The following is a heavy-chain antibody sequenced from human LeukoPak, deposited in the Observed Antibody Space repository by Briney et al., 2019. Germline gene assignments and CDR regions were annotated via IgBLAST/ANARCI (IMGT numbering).Heavy chain of an antibody. V-gene: IGHV4-31*11. D-gene: IGHD3-22*01. CDR1: GGSFSGYY. J-gene: IGHJ4*02. CDR3: ARDSYYYDSSGYYD. Sequence: SETLSLTCAVYGGSFSGYYWSWIRQHPGKGLEWIGYIYYSGSTYYNPSLKSRVTISVDTSKNQFSLKLSSVTAADTAVYYCARDSYYYDSSGYYDWGQGTLVTVSS. CDR2: IYYSGST.